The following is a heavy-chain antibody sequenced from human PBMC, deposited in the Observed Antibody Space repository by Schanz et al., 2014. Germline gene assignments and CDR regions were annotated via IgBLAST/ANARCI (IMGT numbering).Heavy chain of an antibody. CDR3: AKGRVGELSAFDM. CDR1: GFNFSDYA. CDR2: ISGRGRST. V-gene: IGHV3-23*01. J-gene: IGHJ3*02. D-gene: IGHD3-10*01. Sequence: EVHLLESGGGLVPPGGSLRLSCAASGFNFSDYAMCWVRQAPGMGLEWVSAISGRGRSTYYADSVKGRFTISRDNSKNTLYLQMNRLREEDTAVYCGAKGRVGELSAFDMWGQGTMVTVSS.